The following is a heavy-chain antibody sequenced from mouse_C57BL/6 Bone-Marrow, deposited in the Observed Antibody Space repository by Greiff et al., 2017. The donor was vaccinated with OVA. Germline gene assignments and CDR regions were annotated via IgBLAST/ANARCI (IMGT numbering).Heavy chain of an antibody. CDR1: GFTFSSYG. CDR3: ARGGYEDWFAY. Sequence: EVNVVESGGDLVKPGGSLKLSCAASGFTFSSYGMSWVRQTPDKRLEWVATISSGGSYTYYPDSVKGRFTISRDNAKNTLYLQMSSLKSEDTAMYYCARGGYEDWFAYWGQGTLVTVSA. V-gene: IGHV5-6*01. CDR2: ISSGGSYT. J-gene: IGHJ3*01. D-gene: IGHD3-1*01.